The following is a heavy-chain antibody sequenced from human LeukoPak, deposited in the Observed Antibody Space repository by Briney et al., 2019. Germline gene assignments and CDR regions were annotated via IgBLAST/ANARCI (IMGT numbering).Heavy chain of an antibody. V-gene: IGHV6-1*01. D-gene: IGHD3-10*01. CDR2: TYFRSKRYY. Sequence: SQTLSLTCAISGDVVSINSASWNWIRQSPARGLEWLGRTYFRSKRYYDYGGSVKSQMTINADTGYNRVSLHLTYVTPEDTAVYYCVREGDAGFDYWGQATLVTVSS. CDR1: GDVVSINSAS. CDR3: VREGDAGFDY. J-gene: IGHJ4*02.